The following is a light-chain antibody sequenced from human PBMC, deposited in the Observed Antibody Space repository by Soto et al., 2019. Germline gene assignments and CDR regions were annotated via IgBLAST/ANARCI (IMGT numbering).Light chain of an antibody. CDR3: QQSYSTPLT. V-gene: IGKV1-39*01. CDR2: AAS. Sequence: DIQMTQSPSSLSASVGDRVTITCRASQSISSYLNWYQQKPGKAPKLLIYAASSLQSGVPSRFSGSGSWTEFTLTISSLQTEEFATYYCQQSYSTPLTFGGGTKVEIK. CDR1: QSISSY. J-gene: IGKJ4*01.